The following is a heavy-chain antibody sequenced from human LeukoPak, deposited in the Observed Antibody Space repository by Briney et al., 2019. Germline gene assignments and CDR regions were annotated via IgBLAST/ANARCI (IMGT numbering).Heavy chain of an antibody. CDR2: IKQDGSQK. Sequence: GGSLRLSCAASGFTFSRYWMSWVRQAPGKGLEWVANIKQDGSQKSYVDSVKGRFTISRDNANNLLYLQMNSLRAEDTAVYYCARRAGAYSHPYDYWGQGTLVTVSS. V-gene: IGHV3-7*03. J-gene: IGHJ4*02. CDR1: GFTFSRYW. D-gene: IGHD4/OR15-4a*01. CDR3: ARRAGAYSHPYDY.